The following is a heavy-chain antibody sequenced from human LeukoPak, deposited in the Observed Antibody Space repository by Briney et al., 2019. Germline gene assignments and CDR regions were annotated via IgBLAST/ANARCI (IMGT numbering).Heavy chain of an antibody. D-gene: IGHD2-2*01. Sequence: GGSLRLSCAASGFTFSSYSMNWVRQAPGKGLEWVSPISSSSSYIYYADSVKGRFTISRDNAKDSLYLQMNSLRAEDTAVYYCARDGEGAVVPAAIGWYFDLWGRGTLVTVSS. V-gene: IGHV3-21*01. CDR1: GFTFSSYS. CDR2: ISSSSSYI. J-gene: IGHJ2*01. CDR3: ARDGEGAVVPAAIGWYFDL.